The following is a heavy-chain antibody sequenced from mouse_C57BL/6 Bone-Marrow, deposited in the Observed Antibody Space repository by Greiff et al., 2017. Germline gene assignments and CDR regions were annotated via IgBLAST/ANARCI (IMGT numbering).Heavy chain of an antibody. CDR1: GYTFTDYY. CDR3: ARKGAYSNYDYYFDY. Sequence: VQLQQSGAELVRPGASVKLSCKASGYTFTDYYINWVKQRPGQGLEWIARIYPGSGNTYYNEKFKGKATLTAEKSSSTAYMQLSSLTSEDSAVYFCARKGAYSNYDYYFDYWGQGTTLTVSS. D-gene: IGHD2-5*01. J-gene: IGHJ2*01. V-gene: IGHV1-76*01. CDR2: IYPGSGNT.